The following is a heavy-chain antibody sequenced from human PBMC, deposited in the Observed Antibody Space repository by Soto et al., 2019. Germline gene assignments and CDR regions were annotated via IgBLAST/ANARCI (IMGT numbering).Heavy chain of an antibody. Sequence: QMQLVQSGAELKKPGASVKVSCKASGYTFTDYYVHWVRQAPGQGLEWMGWIHPNSGGTNLAQKFQGWVTMTWDTSINTAYTVLARLRPDDTAVYYCARLGTDYYYGMDVWGQGTTVTVSP. CDR2: IHPNSGGT. CDR1: GYTFTDYY. V-gene: IGHV1-2*04. CDR3: ARLGTDYYYGMDV. J-gene: IGHJ6*01.